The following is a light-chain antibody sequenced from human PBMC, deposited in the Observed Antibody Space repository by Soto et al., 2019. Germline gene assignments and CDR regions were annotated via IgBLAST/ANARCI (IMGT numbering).Light chain of an antibody. CDR1: HDINNF. V-gene: IGKV1-33*01. Sequence: DIQMTQSPSSLSASVGDRVTITCQASHDINNFLNWYQQKPGKAPKLLIYDASNLETGVPSRFSGSGSGTYFTFTISSLQPEDIATYYCQQYYNLALTFGGGTKVEIK. CDR2: DAS. J-gene: IGKJ4*01. CDR3: QQYYNLALT.